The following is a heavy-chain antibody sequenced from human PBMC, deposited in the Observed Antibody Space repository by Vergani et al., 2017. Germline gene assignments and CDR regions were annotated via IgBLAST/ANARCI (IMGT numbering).Heavy chain of an antibody. J-gene: IGHJ6*02. CDR2: ISSSSSYI. Sequence: EVQLVESGGGLVQPGGSLRLSCAASGFTFSSYSMNWVRQAPGKGLEWVSSISSSSSYIYYADSVKGRFTISRDNAKNSLYLQMNSLRAEDTAVYYCARVLPVVPAAIFTLSYYYYYYGMDVWGQGTTVTVSS. CDR1: GFTFSSYS. D-gene: IGHD2-2*02. V-gene: IGHV3-21*01. CDR3: ARVLPVVPAAIFTLSYYYYYYGMDV.